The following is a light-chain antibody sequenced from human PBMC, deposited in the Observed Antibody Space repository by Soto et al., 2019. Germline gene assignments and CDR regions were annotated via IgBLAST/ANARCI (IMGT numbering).Light chain of an antibody. CDR1: SSDVGSYDF. CDR3: SSYSSSTVRYV. J-gene: IGLJ1*01. CDR2: EVS. Sequence: QSALTQPASVSGSPGQSITMSCTGTSSDVGSYDFVSWYQQHPGKAPKLLIYEVSNRPSGVSDRFSGSKSDNTASLTISGLQDADEADYFCSSYSSSTVRYVFGSGTKLTVL. V-gene: IGLV2-14*01.